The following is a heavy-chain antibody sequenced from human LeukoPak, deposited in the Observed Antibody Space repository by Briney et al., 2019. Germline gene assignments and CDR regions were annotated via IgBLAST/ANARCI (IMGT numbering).Heavy chain of an antibody. CDR2: IYYSGST. J-gene: IGHJ5*02. V-gene: IGHV4-39*07. CDR1: GGSISSSSYY. CDR3: ARQPPAIVPAAIGSSPPSHIVSNWFDP. Sequence: SETLSLTCTVSGGSISSSSYYWGWIRQPPGKGLEWIGSIYYSGSTYYNPSLKSRVTISVDTSKNQFSLKLSSVTAADTAVYYCARQPPAIVPAAIGSSPPSHIVSNWFDPWGQGTLVTVSS. D-gene: IGHD2-2*01.